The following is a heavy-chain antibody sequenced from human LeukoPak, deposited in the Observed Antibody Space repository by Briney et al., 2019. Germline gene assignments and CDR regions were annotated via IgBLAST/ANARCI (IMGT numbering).Heavy chain of an antibody. V-gene: IGHV4-59*08. J-gene: IGHJ6*02. CDR1: GGSTSSYY. CDR2: IYYSGST. Sequence: KPSETLSLTCTVSGGSTSSYYWSWIRQPPGKGLEWIGYIYYSGSTNYNPSLKSRVTISVDTSKNQFSLKLSSVTAADTAVYYCARHSPSGYYYYGMDVWGQGTTVTVSS. CDR3: ARHSPSGYYYYGMDV. D-gene: IGHD1-26*01.